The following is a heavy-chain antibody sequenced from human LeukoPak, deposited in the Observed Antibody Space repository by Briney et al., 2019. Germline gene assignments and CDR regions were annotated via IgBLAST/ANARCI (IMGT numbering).Heavy chain of an antibody. V-gene: IGHV1-18*01. CDR1: GYTFTSYG. CDR2: ISAYNGNT. J-gene: IGHJ4*02. D-gene: IGHD3-22*01. CDR3: ARVDYYDSSGYYYSRPPIDY. Sequence: ASVKVSCKASGYTFTSYGISWVRQAPGQGLEWMGWISAYNGNTNYAQKLQGRVTMTTDTSTSTAYMELRSLRSDDTAVYYCARVDYYDSSGYYYSRPPIDYRGQGTLVTVSS.